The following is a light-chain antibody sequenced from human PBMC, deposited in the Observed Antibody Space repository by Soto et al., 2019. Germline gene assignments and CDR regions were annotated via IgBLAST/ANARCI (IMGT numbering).Light chain of an antibody. J-gene: IGKJ1*01. CDR2: GAS. V-gene: IGKV3-15*01. CDR1: QSVSSN. Sequence: EIVMTQSPATLSVSPGERATLSCGASQSVSSNLAWYQQKPGQAPRLLIYGASTRATGIPARFSGSGSGTEFTLTISSLQSEDFVVYYCQQYNNWPPWTFGQGTKVEIK. CDR3: QQYNNWPPWT.